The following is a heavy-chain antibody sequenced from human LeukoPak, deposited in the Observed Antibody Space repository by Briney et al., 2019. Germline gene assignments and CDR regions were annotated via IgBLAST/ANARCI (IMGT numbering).Heavy chain of an antibody. CDR3: ARLNWFDP. Sequence: SETLSLTCTVSGGSISSSSYYWGWIRQPPGKGLEWIGSIYYSGSTYYNPSLKSRVTISVDTSKNQFSLKLSSVTAADTAVYYCARLNWFDPWGQGTLVTVSS. V-gene: IGHV4-39*01. J-gene: IGHJ5*02. CDR1: GGSISSSSYY. CDR2: IYYSGST.